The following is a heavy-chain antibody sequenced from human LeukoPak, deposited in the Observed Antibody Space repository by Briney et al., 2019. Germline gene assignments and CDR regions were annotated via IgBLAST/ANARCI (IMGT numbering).Heavy chain of an antibody. CDR1: GFTFRSYA. V-gene: IGHV3-23*01. Sequence: PGGSLRLSCAASGFTFRSYALSWVRQAPGKGLEWVSGISASGVTTHFADSVKGRFSISRDNSRNTVYLQMNSLRLEDTALYHCVRDPIPGYPDYFGSWGRGTLVTVSS. CDR3: VRDPIPGYPDYFGS. D-gene: IGHD2-15*01. CDR2: ISASGVTT. J-gene: IGHJ4*02.